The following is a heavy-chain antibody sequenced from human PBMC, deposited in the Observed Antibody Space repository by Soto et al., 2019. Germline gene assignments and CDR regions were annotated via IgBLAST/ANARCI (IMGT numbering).Heavy chain of an antibody. J-gene: IGHJ3*02. CDR2: ISAYNGNT. CDR3: ARTHPVLRYFDWLLSPDAFDI. CDR1: GYTFTSYG. V-gene: IGHV1-18*01. Sequence: ASVKVSCKASGYTFTSYGISWVRQAPGQGLEWMGWISAYNGNTNYAQKLQGRVTMTTDTSTSTAYMELRSLKSDYTAVYYCARTHPVLRYFDWLLSPDAFDIWGQGTMVTVSS. D-gene: IGHD3-9*01.